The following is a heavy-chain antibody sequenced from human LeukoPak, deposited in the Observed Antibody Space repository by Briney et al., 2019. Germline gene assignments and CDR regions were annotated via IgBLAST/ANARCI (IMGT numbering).Heavy chain of an antibody. CDR2: IKPDGSEK. J-gene: IGHJ4*02. CDR1: GFTFSSYW. V-gene: IGHV3-7*04. CDR3: ARDLEYFDY. Sequence: GGSLRLSCAASGFTFSSYWMAWVRQAPGKGLEWVANIKPDGSEKYYVDSVKGRFTIFRDNAKNSLYLQMNSLRAEDTAVYYCARDLEYFDYWGQGTLVTVSS.